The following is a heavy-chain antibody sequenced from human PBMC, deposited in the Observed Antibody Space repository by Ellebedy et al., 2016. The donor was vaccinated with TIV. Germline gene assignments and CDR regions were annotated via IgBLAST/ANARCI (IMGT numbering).Heavy chain of an antibody. Sequence: GESLKISXKGSGYSFTSYWISWVRQMPGKGLEWMGIIYPGDSDTRYSPSFQGQVTISADKSISTAYLQWSSLKASDTAMYYCVSIDYGDYLRYFDYWGQGTLVTVSS. CDR2: IYPGDSDT. CDR1: GYSFTSYW. V-gene: IGHV5-51*01. D-gene: IGHD4-17*01. J-gene: IGHJ4*02. CDR3: VSIDYGDYLRYFDY.